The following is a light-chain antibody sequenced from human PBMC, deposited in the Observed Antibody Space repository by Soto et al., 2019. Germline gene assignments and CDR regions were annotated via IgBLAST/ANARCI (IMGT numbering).Light chain of an antibody. CDR3: QQRSNWPYLT. CDR2: AAS. CDR1: QGIGSY. V-gene: IGKV1-9*01. Sequence: IQLTQSPSSLSASVGDRVTITCRASQGIGSYLAWYQQKPGEAPKLLIFAASTLQSGVPSRFSGSGSGTDFTLTISSLQAEDFAVYYCQQRSNWPYLTFGGGTRV. J-gene: IGKJ4*01.